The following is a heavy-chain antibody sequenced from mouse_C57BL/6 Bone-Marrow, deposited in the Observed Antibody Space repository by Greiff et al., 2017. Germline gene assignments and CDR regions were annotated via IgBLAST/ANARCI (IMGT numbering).Heavy chain of an antibody. Sequence: QVQLKESGPELVKPGASVKISCKASGYAFSSSWMNWVKQRPGKGLEWIGRIYPGDGDTNYNGKFKGKATLTADKSSSTAYMQLSSLTSEDSAVYFCARSGLWFAYWGQGTLVTVSA. J-gene: IGHJ3*01. V-gene: IGHV1-82*01. CDR1: GYAFSSSW. D-gene: IGHD3-1*01. CDR2: IYPGDGDT. CDR3: ARSGLWFAY.